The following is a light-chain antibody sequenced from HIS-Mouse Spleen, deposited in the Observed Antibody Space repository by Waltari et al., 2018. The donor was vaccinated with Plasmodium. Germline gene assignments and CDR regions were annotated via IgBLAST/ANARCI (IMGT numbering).Light chain of an antibody. CDR1: ALPKKY. J-gene: IGLJ3*02. CDR2: EES. CDR3: YSTDSSGNHRV. V-gene: IGLV3-10*01. Sequence: SYELTQPPSVSVSPGQTARITCSGDALPKKYAYWYPQKSGPAPVLGNYEESKRPPGIPERFSGSSSGTMANLTSSGAQVEDEADYYCYSTDSSGNHRVFGGGTKLTVL.